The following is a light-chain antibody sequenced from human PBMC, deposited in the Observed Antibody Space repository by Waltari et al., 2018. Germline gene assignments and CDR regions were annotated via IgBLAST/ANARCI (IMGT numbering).Light chain of an antibody. Sequence: EIVLTQSPATLSLSPGERATLSCRASQSVRIYLAWYQQKPGQAPRLLIYDATNRATGIPARFTGSGSGTDFTLTIDSLEPEDVAVYYCQQRSNWVSFGGGTKVEIK. J-gene: IGKJ4*01. CDR2: DAT. V-gene: IGKV3-11*01. CDR3: QQRSNWVS. CDR1: QSVRIY.